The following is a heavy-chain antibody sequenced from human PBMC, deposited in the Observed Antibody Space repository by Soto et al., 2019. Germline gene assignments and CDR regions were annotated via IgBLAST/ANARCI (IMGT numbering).Heavy chain of an antibody. CDR1: GCPFSNYA. CDR2: VSATAGTT. D-gene: IGHD1-26*01. J-gene: IGHJ4*02. CDR3: AKDRLAGGFDY. Sequence: DVQLVDSGGGLVQPGGSLSLACAASGCPFSNYAMSLVRQSPGKGLEWVSLVSATAGTTYYTDSVKGRFTISRDNSRNTVYLQMNSLRADDTAVYYCAKDRLAGGFDYWGQGTLVTVSS. V-gene: IGHV3-23*04.